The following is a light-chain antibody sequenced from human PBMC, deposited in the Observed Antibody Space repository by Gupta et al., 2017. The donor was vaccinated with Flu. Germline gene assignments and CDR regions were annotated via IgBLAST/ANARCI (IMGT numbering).Light chain of an antibody. CDR3: QQLKSYPLT. CDR2: AAS. Sequence: DIQFTQSPSFLSQFIGDRVTITCRASQGIGDSLAWYQQKSGKAPRLLIFAASTLQSGVPSRFSGSGSGKQFTLTISSLQPEDIATYYCQQLKSYPLTFGGGTKVEIK. CDR1: QGIGDS. V-gene: IGKV1-9*01. J-gene: IGKJ4*01.